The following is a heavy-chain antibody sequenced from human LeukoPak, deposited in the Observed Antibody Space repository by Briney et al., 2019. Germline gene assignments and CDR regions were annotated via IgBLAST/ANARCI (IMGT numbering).Heavy chain of an antibody. J-gene: IGHJ4*02. D-gene: IGHD3-22*01. CDR3: ARGYYDSSGYWLSYFDY. CDR1: GGSISTYY. CDR2: IYYSGST. V-gene: IGHV4-59*01. Sequence: KTSETLSLTCTVSGGSISTYYWSWIRQPPGKGLEWIGCIYYSGSTNYSPSLKSRVTISVDTSKNQFSLKLSSVTAADTAVYYCARGYYDSSGYWLSYFDYWGQGTLVTVSS.